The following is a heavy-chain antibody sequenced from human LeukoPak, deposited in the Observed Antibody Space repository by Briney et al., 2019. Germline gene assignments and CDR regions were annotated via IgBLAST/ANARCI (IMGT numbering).Heavy chain of an antibody. Sequence: SETLSLTCAVYGGSFSGYYWSWVRQPPGKGLEWIGEINHSRSTHYNPSLKSRVTISVDTSKNQFSLNLSSVAAADTAVYYCARRLGRNFGERFYYYYYMDVWGKGTTVSISS. CDR2: INHSRST. V-gene: IGHV4-34*01. CDR1: GGSFSGYY. D-gene: IGHD3-10*01. J-gene: IGHJ6*03. CDR3: ARRLGRNFGERFYYYYYMDV.